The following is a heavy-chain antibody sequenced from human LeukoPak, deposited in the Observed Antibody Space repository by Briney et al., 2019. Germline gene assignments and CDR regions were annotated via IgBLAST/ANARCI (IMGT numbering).Heavy chain of an antibody. CDR1: GYSFTSYW. CDR2: IYPGDSDT. CDR3: ARQYHYDSSGYPYAFEI. Sequence: GESLKISCKGSGYSFTSYWIGWVRQMPRKGLEWMGIIYPGDSDTRYSPSFQGHVTISGDKSISTAYLQWSSLKASDTAMYYCARQYHYDSSGYPYAFEIWGQGTMVTVSS. D-gene: IGHD3-22*01. J-gene: IGHJ3*02. V-gene: IGHV5-51*01.